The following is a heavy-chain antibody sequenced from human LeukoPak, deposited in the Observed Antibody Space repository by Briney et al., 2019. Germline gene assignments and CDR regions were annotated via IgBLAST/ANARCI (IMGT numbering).Heavy chain of an antibody. Sequence: SETLSLTCTVSGGSISSYYWSWIRQPPGKGLEWIGYIYYSGSTYYNPSLKSRVTISVDTSKNQFSLKLSSVTAADTAVYYCARVPSAKGARHYYYYYYMDVWGKGTTVTVSS. V-gene: IGHV4-59*08. CDR3: ARVPSAKGARHYYYYYYMDV. D-gene: IGHD2-2*01. CDR1: GGSISSYY. CDR2: IYYSGST. J-gene: IGHJ6*03.